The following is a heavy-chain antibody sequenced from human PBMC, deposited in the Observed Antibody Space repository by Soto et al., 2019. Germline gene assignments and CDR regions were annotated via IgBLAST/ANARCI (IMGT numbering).Heavy chain of an antibody. CDR2: INSDGSST. J-gene: IGHJ4*02. V-gene: IGHV3-74*01. Sequence: GGSLRLSCAASGFTFSSYWMHWVRQAPGKGLVWVSRINSDGSSTSYADSVKGRFTIPRDNAKNTLYLQMNSLRAEDTAVYYCARGPRSWYSNYWGQGTLVTVSS. D-gene: IGHD6-13*01. CDR1: GFTFSSYW. CDR3: ARGPRSWYSNY.